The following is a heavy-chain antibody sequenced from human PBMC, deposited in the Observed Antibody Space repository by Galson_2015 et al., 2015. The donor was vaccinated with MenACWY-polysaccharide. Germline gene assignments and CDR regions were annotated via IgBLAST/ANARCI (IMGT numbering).Heavy chain of an antibody. Sequence: SETLSLTCTVSGGSISSSSYYWGWIRQPPGKGLEWIGSIYYSGSTYYNPSLKSRVTISVDTSKNQFSLKLSAVTAADTAVYYCARHAWYQLLLGWFDPWGQGTLVTVSS. V-gene: IGHV4-39*01. CDR2: IYYSGST. D-gene: IGHD2-2*01. CDR1: GGSISSSSYY. CDR3: ARHAWYQLLLGWFDP. J-gene: IGHJ5*02.